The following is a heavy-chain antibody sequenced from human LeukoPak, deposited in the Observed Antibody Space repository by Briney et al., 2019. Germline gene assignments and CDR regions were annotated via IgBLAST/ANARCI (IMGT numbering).Heavy chain of an antibody. D-gene: IGHD3-10*01. V-gene: IGHV4-59*08. CDR2: IHYTGST. J-gene: IGHJ4*02. Sequence: SETLSLTCTVSGGSISSYYWSWIRQPPRKGLEWIGYIHYTGSTNYNPSLKSRVTISVDTSKNQFSLKLSSVTAADTAVYYCARQTGSGLFSLPGGQGTLVTVSS. CDR1: GGSISSYY. CDR3: ARQTGSGLFSLP.